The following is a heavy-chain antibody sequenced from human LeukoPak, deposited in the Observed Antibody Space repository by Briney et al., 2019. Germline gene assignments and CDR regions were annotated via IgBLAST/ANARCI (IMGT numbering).Heavy chain of an antibody. CDR3: ARDRDYYGAGSYLPRGDAFDM. Sequence: PGRSLRLSWAASGFTFSSYAMHWVRQAPGKGPEWVAIISYDGSNNYYADSVRGRFIVSRDKSKNTLYLQMNSLRAEDTAVYYCARDRDYYGAGSYLPRGDAFDMWGQGTLVTVSS. V-gene: IGHV3-30*04. CDR1: GFTFSSYA. CDR2: ISYDGSNN. D-gene: IGHD3-10*01. J-gene: IGHJ3*02.